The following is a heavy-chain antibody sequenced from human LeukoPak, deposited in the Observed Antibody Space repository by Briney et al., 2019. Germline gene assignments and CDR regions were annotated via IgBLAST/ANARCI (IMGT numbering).Heavy chain of an antibody. D-gene: IGHD5-18*01. V-gene: IGHV4-59*01. Sequence: SETLSLTCTVSGGSISSYYWSWIRQPPGKGLEWIGYIYYSGSTNYNPSLKSRVTISVDTSKNQFSLKLSSVTAADTAVYYCARYSYGYANPFDYWGQGTLVTVSS. CDR1: GGSISSYY. CDR2: IYYSGST. J-gene: IGHJ4*02. CDR3: ARYSYGYANPFDY.